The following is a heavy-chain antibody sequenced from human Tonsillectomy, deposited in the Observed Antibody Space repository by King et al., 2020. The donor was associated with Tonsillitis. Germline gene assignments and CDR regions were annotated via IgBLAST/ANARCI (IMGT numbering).Heavy chain of an antibody. Sequence: VQLVESGAEVKKPGASVKVSCKASGYTFTGYGISWVRQAPGQGLEWMGWISGYNGNRNYAQKLQGRVTMTTDTSTSTGYMELRSLRSDDTAVYYCASDLTSLWFGELFRHFDYWGQGTLVTVSS. V-gene: IGHV1-18*04. D-gene: IGHD3-10*01. CDR3: ASDLTSLWFGELFRHFDY. CDR1: GYTFTGYG. J-gene: IGHJ4*02. CDR2: ISGYNGNR.